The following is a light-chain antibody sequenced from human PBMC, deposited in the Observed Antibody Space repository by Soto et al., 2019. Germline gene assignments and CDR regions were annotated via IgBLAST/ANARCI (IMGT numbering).Light chain of an antibody. V-gene: IGKV1-9*01. CDR2: AAS. J-gene: IGKJ5*01. CDR3: QQRKSYPMT. Sequence: DIELTQSPSFLSASVGDRATISCRASQDINTYLAWYQQKPGQAPKLLIFAASTLPTGVPSRFSGSGSGTDFTVTITSLEAEDFSTYYCQQRKSYPMTFGQGTRLEIK. CDR1: QDINTY.